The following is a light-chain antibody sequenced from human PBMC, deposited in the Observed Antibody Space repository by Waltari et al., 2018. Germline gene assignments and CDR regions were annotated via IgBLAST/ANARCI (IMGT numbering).Light chain of an antibody. CDR3: CSYAGSSTHV. CDR1: SSDVGSYNL. V-gene: IGLV2-23*02. CDR2: EVS. Sequence: QSALTQPASVSGSPGQSITISCTGTSSDVGSYNLVSWYQQHPGKAPQLMIYEVSKRPSGVSNRFSGSKSVNTASLTISGLQAEDEADYYCCSYAGSSTHVFGTGTKVTVL. J-gene: IGLJ1*01.